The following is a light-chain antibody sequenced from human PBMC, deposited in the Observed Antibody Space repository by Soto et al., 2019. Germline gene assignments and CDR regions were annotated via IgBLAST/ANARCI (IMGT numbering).Light chain of an antibody. J-gene: IGKJ5*01. CDR3: QQSHSTPPT. Sequence: DIQMTQSPSSLSASVGDRVTITCRASQSISTYLNWFLQKPGKAPQLLIYDASTLQRGAPSRFSGSGSGTDFTLTISSLQPEDFATYSCQQSHSTPPTFGQGTRLEI. CDR1: QSISTY. CDR2: DAS. V-gene: IGKV1-39*01.